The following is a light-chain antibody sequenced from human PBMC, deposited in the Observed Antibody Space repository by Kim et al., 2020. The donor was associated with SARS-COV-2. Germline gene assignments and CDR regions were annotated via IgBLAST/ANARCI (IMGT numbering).Light chain of an antibody. J-gene: IGLJ1*01. CDR3: QSYDNSLSGYV. V-gene: IGLV1-40*01. Sequence: QRVTIYCTGSISNIGAGYDVHWYQQLPATAPKLLIYGNSNRPSGVPDRFSGSKSDTSASLAITGLQAEDEADYYGQSYDNSLSGYVFGSGTKVTVL. CDR2: GNS. CDR1: ISNIGAGYD.